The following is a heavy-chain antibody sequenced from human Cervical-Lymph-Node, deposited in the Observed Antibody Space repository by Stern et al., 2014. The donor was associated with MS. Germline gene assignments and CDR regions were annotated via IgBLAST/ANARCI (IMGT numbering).Heavy chain of an antibody. J-gene: IGHJ4*02. CDR2: IFPGGSDI. CDR3: ARQRYFDY. CDR1: GYTFTSYW. Sequence: VQLVQSGPEVKRPGESLKISCQASGYTFTSYWIGWVRQMPGKGLEGIAIIFPGGSDIRYSPSFQGQVPISADKSSSTAYLQWNNLKASDTAIYYCARQRYFDYWGQGTLVTVSS. V-gene: IGHV5-51*01.